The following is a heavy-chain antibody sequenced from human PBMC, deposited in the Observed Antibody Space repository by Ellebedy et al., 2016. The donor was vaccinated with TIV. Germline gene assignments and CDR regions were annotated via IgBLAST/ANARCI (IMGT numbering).Heavy chain of an antibody. V-gene: IGHV1-3*01. CDR2: ITSGHDNT. J-gene: IGHJ5*02. CDR1: GYSFTGYY. Sequence: ASVKVSXKASGYSFTGYYMHWVRQAPGQGLEWMGWITSGHDNTEYSQRFQGRALITRDISASTAYLELRSLRDEDTAVYFCARGSSWYIGDLWGQGTLVTVSS. CDR3: ARGSSWYIGDL. D-gene: IGHD1-1*01.